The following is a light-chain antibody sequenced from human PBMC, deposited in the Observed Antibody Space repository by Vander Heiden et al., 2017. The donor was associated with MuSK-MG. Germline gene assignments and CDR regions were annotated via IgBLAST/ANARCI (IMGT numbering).Light chain of an antibody. J-gene: IGKJ4*01. CDR1: EDISVY. V-gene: IGKV1-33*01. CDR3: RQDDSVPGA. Sequence: DTQMTQSPSSVSASVGDRVTITCQASEDISVYLDWYQQKPGKAPKVPSRFSGSGSGTHFTFTITSLQPEDIATYYCRQDDSVPGAFGGGTKVE.